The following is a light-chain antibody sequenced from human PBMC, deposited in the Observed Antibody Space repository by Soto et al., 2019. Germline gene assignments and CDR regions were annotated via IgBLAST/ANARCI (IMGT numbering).Light chain of an antibody. Sequence: QSVLTQPASVSGFPGQSITISCTGTSKDVGGYNYVSWYQKHPGKAPKLKIYDVNKRPSGVSNRFSGSKSGNTASLTISGLQAEDEADYYCSSYSNTSPLYVFGTGTKVTVL. CDR2: DVN. V-gene: IGLV2-14*01. J-gene: IGLJ1*01. CDR1: SKDVGGYNY. CDR3: SSYSNTSPLYV.